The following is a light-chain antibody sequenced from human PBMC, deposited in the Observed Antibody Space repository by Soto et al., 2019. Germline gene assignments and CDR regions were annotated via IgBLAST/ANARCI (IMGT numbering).Light chain of an antibody. J-gene: IGKJ2*02. V-gene: IGKV3-15*01. CDR1: QSVSSN. CDR3: QQYNNRGT. Sequence: EIVMTQSPATLSVSPGERATLSCRASQSVSSNLAWYQQKPGQAPRLLIYGASTRATGIPARFSGSGSGTEFTLTISSLRSEDFAVYYCQQYNNRGTFGQGTKLEIK. CDR2: GAS.